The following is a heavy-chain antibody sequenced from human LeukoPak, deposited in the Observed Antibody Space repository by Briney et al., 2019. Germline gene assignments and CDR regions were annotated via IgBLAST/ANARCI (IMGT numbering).Heavy chain of an antibody. Sequence: SETLSLTCTVSGGSISIYYWSWIRQPPGKGLEWIGYIYYSGSTNYNPSLRSRVTISVDTSKNQFSLKLRSVTAADTAVFYCARKLGIAAAGTAYFDYWGQGTLVTVSS. J-gene: IGHJ4*02. CDR2: IYYSGST. D-gene: IGHD6-13*01. V-gene: IGHV4-59*08. CDR1: GGSISIYY. CDR3: ARKLGIAAAGTAYFDY.